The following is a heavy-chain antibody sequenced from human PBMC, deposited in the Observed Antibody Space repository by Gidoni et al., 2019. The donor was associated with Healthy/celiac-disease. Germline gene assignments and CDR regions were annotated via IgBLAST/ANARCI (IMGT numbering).Heavy chain of an antibody. D-gene: IGHD1-26*01. V-gene: IGHV3-21*01. CDR1: GFTFSSYR. Sequence: EVQLVESGGGLVKPGGSLRLSCAASGFTFSSYRLNWVRQAPGKGLELASSISSSSSYIYYADSVKGRFTISRDNAKNSLYLQMNSLRAEDTAVYYCARDGNRGELRYYYYYGMDVWGQGTTVTVSS. J-gene: IGHJ6*02. CDR2: ISSSSSYI. CDR3: ARDGNRGELRYYYYYGMDV.